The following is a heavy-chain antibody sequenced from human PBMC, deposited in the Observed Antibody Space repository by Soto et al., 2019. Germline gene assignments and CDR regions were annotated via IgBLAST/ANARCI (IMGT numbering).Heavy chain of an antibody. CDR2: ISYDGSNK. V-gene: IGHV3-30-3*01. CDR1: GFTFSSYA. CDR3: ARGTPVGLRYFDWHFDY. Sequence: GESLKISCAASGFTFSSYAMHWVRQAPGKGLEWVAVISYDGSNKYYADSVKGRFTISRDNSENTLYLQMNSLRAEDTAVYYCARGTPVGLRYFDWHFDYWGQGTLVTVS. J-gene: IGHJ4*02. D-gene: IGHD3-9*01.